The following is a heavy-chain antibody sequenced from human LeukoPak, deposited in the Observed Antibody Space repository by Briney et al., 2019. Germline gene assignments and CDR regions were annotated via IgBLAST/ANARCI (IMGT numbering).Heavy chain of an antibody. V-gene: IGHV3-7*01. CDR2: INQDESDK. J-gene: IGHJ1*01. Sequence: PGGSLRLSCAASGFTFSSYGMHWVRQAPGKGLEWVANINQDESDKSYVDSVKGRFTISRDNAKNSLYLQMNTLRAEDTAVYYCARDRTRILLWGQGTLVTVSS. CDR3: ARDRTRILL. CDR1: GFTFSSYG. D-gene: IGHD2-15*01.